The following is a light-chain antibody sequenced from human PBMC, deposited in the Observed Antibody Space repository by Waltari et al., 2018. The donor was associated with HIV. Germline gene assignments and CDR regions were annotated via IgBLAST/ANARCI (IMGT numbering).Light chain of an antibody. CDR1: SSNIGAGSD. V-gene: IGLV1-40*01. Sequence: QSVLTQPPSVSGAPGQRVTISCTGSSSNIGAGSDVHWYQQLPGTAPKLLIYDNNNRPSGVPDRFSGSKSGTSASLAITGLQAEDEADYYCQSYDSGLIVFGGGTKLTVL. CDR2: DNN. J-gene: IGLJ3*02. CDR3: QSYDSGLIV.